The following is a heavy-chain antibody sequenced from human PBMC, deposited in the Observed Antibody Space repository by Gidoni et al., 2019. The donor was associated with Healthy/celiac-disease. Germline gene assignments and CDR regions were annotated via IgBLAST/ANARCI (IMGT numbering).Heavy chain of an antibody. D-gene: IGHD6-19*01. Sequence: EVQLVESGGDLVQPGGSLRLSCIASGFTFSTYAMHWSRQATGKGLEWVSGIVTAGDTHYLGSGKGRFTISRENARNSLYLQMHSLTAEDTAVYYCTRGPFERAGAVPGTSDYYFYGMDVWGQGTTVTFSS. CDR1: GFTFSTYA. CDR2: IVTAGDT. CDR3: TRGPFERAGAVPGTSDYYFYGMDV. J-gene: IGHJ6*02. V-gene: IGHV3-13*01.